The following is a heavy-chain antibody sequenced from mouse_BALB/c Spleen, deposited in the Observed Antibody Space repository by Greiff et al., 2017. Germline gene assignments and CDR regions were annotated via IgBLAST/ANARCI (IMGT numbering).Heavy chain of an antibody. D-gene: IGHD3-2*01. CDR3: AREEDSSGYLYYAIDY. J-gene: IGHJ4*01. CDR2: IDPANGNT. V-gene: IGHV14-3*02. CDR1: GFNIKDTY. Sequence: EVQLQQSGAELVKPGASVKLSCTASGFNIKDTYMHWVKQRPEQGLEWIGRIDPANGNTKYDPKFQGKATITADTSSNTAYLQLSSLTSEDTAVYYCAREEDSSGYLYYAIDYWGQGTSVTVSS.